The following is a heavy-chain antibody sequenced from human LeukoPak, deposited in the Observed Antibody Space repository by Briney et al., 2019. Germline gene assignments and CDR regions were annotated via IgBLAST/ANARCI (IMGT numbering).Heavy chain of an antibody. Sequence: QPGGSLRLSCAASGFTFSGYPMAWVRQAPGKGLEWVSVISVSGDTTFYLDSVKGRFTISRDNTKNMLYLQMSSLRAEDTAVYYCAKDALRWAFDYWGQGTLVTVSS. V-gene: IGHV3-23*01. CDR3: AKDALRWAFDY. CDR2: ISVSGDTT. J-gene: IGHJ4*02. D-gene: IGHD4-23*01. CDR1: GFTFSGYP.